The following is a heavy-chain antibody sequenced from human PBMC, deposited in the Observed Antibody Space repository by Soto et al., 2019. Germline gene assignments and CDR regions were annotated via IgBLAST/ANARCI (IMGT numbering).Heavy chain of an antibody. CDR1: GGPISSYY. CDR2: IYYSGST. Sequence: ASETLSLTCTVSGGPISSYYWHWIRQPPGKGLEWIANIYYSGSTKYNPSLRSRVSISVDTSKNQLSLKLSSVTAADTAVYYCARDYYYYMDVWGTGTTVTVSS. CDR3: ARDYYYYMDV. V-gene: IGHV4-59*01. J-gene: IGHJ6*03.